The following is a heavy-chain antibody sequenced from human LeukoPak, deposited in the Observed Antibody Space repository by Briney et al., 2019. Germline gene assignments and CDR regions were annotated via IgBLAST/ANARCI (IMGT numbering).Heavy chain of an antibody. CDR2: IIPAFGAA. V-gene: IGHV1-69*13. D-gene: IGHD1-1*01. J-gene: IGHJ3*02. Sequence: SVKVSCKASGGTFSRYAISWVRQAPGQGLEWMGGIIPAFGAANYTQRFQGRVTITADESTSTAYLELSSLRSEDTAIYYCASQLRLDPTAGDVFDIWGQGTMVTVSS. CDR3: ASQLRLDPTAGDVFDI. CDR1: GGTFSRYA.